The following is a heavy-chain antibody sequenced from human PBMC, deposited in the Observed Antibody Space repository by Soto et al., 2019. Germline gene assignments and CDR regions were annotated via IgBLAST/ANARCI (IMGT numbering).Heavy chain of an antibody. CDR2: INPNSGGT. CDR1: GYTFTGYY. CDR3: ARDPGVTASYYFDY. Sequence: ASVKVSCKASGYTFTGYYMHWVRQAPGQGLEWMGWINPNSGGTNYAQKFQGWVTMTRDTYISTAYMELSRLRSDDTAVYYCARDPGVTASYYFDYWGQGTLVTVSS. V-gene: IGHV1-2*04. J-gene: IGHJ4*02. D-gene: IGHD2-21*02.